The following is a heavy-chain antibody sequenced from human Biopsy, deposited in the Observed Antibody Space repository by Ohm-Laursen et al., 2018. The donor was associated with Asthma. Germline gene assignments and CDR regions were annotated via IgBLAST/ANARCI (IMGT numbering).Heavy chain of an antibody. Sequence: SSVKVSCKASGGTLNNYAINWVRQAPGQGLEWMGRINPNSGDTKYAQRFQGRVTVTRDRSISTAYMELSRLRSDDTAVYYCARDRGYCSGGTCPSWFDPWGQGTLVIVSS. V-gene: IGHV1-2*06. J-gene: IGHJ5*02. CDR3: ARDRGYCSGGTCPSWFDP. CDR2: INPNSGDT. CDR1: GGTLNNYA. D-gene: IGHD2-15*01.